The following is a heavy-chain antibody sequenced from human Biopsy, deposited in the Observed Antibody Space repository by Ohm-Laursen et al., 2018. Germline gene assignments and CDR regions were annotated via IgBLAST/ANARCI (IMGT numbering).Heavy chain of an antibody. D-gene: IGHD2-15*01. CDR1: GFTFFTYW. Sequence: SLRLSCTASGFTFFTYWMSWVRQTPGEGLGWVANIKQDGSEKYYVDSVKGRFTISRDNAKNFLYLEMNNLRPEDTALYYCAKIHCSGGSCYPNAFDMWGHGARVTVS. CDR3: AKIHCSGGSCYPNAFDM. CDR2: IKQDGSEK. J-gene: IGHJ3*02. V-gene: IGHV3-7*03.